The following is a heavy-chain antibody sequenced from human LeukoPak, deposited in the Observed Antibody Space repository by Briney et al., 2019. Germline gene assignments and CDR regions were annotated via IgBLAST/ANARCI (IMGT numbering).Heavy chain of an antibody. Sequence: GGSLRLSCAASGFTFSSDARSWGRQAPGKGLEGVSAISGSGGSTYYADSVKGRFTISRDNSKNTLYLQMNSLRAEDTAVYYCAKHAGRSSSFDYWGQGTLVTVSS. CDR2: ISGSGGST. V-gene: IGHV3-23*01. CDR1: GFTFSSDA. D-gene: IGHD6-6*01. CDR3: AKHAGRSSSFDY. J-gene: IGHJ4*02.